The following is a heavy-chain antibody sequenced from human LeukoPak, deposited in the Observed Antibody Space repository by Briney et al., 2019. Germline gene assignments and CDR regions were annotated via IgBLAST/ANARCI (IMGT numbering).Heavy chain of an antibody. CDR3: ARPLYGDFAKYFQR. V-gene: IGHV3-74*01. Sequence: GGSLRLSCAASGFTFSSYWMHCVRQAPGKGLVWVSHINKDGSSTSYADSVKGRFTISRDNAKNTLYLQMSSLRAEDTALYYCARPLYGDFAKYFQRWGQGTLVTVSS. D-gene: IGHD4-17*01. CDR1: GFTFSSYW. CDR2: INKDGSST. J-gene: IGHJ1*01.